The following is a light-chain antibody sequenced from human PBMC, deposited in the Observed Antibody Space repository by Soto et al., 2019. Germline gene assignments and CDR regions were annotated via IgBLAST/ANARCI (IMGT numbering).Light chain of an antibody. V-gene: IGKV3-11*01. CDR3: QQRSNCPGR. CDR2: DAS. CDR1: QSVRRS. Sequence: IVVRHSPATLSLSPGERAILSCRASQSVRRSLAWYQQHPGQAPRLLIYDASNRATGIPARFSGSGSGTDFTLTISSLEAKDFAVSYCQQRSNCPGRFGQGPKVDSK. J-gene: IGKJ1*01.